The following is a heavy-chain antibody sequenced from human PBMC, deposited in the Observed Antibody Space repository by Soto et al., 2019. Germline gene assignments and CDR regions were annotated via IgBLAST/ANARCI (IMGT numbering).Heavy chain of an antibody. Sequence: QVKLVRSGAEVKKPGASVKVSCKASGYTFTSYDINWVRQATGQGLECMGWMNPNRGNTAYAQKFQGRVTMTRNTSKTTAYMEMSRLRSEDTAVYYCARERSGSYDYWGQGTLVTVSS. CDR2: MNPNRGNT. CDR1: GYTFTSYD. CDR3: ARERSGSYDY. J-gene: IGHJ4*02. D-gene: IGHD1-26*01. V-gene: IGHV1-8*01.